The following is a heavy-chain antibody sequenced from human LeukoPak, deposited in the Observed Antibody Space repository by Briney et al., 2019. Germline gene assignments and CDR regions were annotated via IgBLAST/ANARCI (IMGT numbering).Heavy chain of an antibody. CDR1: GYTFTSYD. D-gene: IGHD2-2*01. CDR3: ATLPANYYYYYGMDV. CDR2: MSPNSGNT. Sequence: ASVKVSCKASGYTFTSYDLNWVRQATGQGLEWMGWMSPNSGNTGYAPKFQGRVTMTRNTSISTAYMELSSLRSEDTAVYYCATLPANYYYYYGMDVWGQGTTVTVSS. J-gene: IGHJ6*02. V-gene: IGHV1-8*01.